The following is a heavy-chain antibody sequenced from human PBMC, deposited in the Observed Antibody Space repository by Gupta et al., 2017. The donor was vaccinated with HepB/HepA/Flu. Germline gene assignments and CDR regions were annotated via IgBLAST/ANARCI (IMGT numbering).Heavy chain of an antibody. CDR2: INPSGGYA. Sequence: VQLVQSGAEVQKPGASVKVSCQASGYTFTNYYMHWVRQAPGQGLEWMGIINPSGGYATYAQKFQGRVTLTRDTSTSTVYMELNNLRSEDTAVYYCARDPRAAAGFSYYMDVWGKGTTVTVSS. D-gene: IGHD6-13*01. CDR3: ARDPRAAAGFSYYMDV. J-gene: IGHJ6*03. CDR1: GYTFTNYY. V-gene: IGHV1-46*01.